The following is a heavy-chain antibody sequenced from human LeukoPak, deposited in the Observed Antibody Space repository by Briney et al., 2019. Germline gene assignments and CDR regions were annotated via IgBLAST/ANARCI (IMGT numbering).Heavy chain of an antibody. CDR3: AKDQYDFWSGYSGPDAFDI. J-gene: IGHJ3*02. CDR1: GFTFSSYA. V-gene: IGHV3-23*01. CDR2: ISGSGGST. Sequence: GGSLRLSCAASGFTFSSYAMSWVRQAPGEGLGWVSAISGSGGSTYYADSVKGRFTISRDNSKNTLYLQMNSLRAEDTAVYYCAKDQYDFWSGYSGPDAFDIWGQGTMVTVSS. D-gene: IGHD3-3*01.